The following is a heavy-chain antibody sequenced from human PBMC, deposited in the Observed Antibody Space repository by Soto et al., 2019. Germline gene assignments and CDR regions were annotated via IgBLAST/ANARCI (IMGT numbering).Heavy chain of an antibody. D-gene: IGHD2-2*03. J-gene: IGHJ5*02. CDR1: GGSISSGGYY. CDR2: IYYSGST. V-gene: IGHV4-31*03. CDR3: ARSVGIVVVPAQEGNWFDP. Sequence: QVQLQESGPGLVKPSQTLSLTCTVSGGSISSGGYYWSWLRQHPGKGLEWIGYIYYSGSTYYNPSLKSRVTISVDTSNNQFSLKLSSVTAADTAVYYCARSVGIVVVPAQEGNWFDPWGQGTLVTVSS.